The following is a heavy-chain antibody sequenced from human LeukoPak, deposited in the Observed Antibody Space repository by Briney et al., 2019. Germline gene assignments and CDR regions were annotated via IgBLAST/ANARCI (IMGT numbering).Heavy chain of an antibody. J-gene: IGHJ3*02. V-gene: IGHV4-59*01. Sequence: PSETLSLTCTVSGGSISSSYWSWVRQPPGKGLEWIGYIYYSGSTNYNPSLKSRVTISVDTSKNQFSLKLSSVTAADTAVYYCASARGSDYLDAFDIWGQGTMVTVSS. D-gene: IGHD3-22*01. CDR3: ASARGSDYLDAFDI. CDR1: GGSISSSY. CDR2: IYYSGST.